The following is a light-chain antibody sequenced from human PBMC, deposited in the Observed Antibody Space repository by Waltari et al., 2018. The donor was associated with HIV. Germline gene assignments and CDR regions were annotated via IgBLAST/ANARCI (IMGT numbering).Light chain of an antibody. CDR3: HQYATSPRT. CDR2: GTS. CDR1: ENVGSSY. V-gene: IGKV3-20*01. J-gene: IGKJ4*01. Sequence: EIVLTQSPGSLSLSPGESAPLSCRASENVGSSYLAWYQHRPGQAPRLLIYGTSKRATGIPDRFSGGGSGTDFTLTLKRLEPEDFAVYYCHQYATSPRTFGGGTKVEVK.